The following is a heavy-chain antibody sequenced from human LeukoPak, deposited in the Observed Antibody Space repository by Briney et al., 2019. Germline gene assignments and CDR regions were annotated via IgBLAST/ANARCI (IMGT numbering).Heavy chain of an antibody. CDR1: GFTFSSYS. V-gene: IGHV3-48*04. CDR2: ISSRGGTI. CDR3: ARAGGLTGTTGWFDS. Sequence: GGSLRLSCAASGFTFSSYSMNWIRQAPGKGLQWVSYISSRGGTIYYADSVKGRFTVSRDNAKHSLYLQMNSLRVEDTAIYYCARAGGLTGTTGWFDSWGQGTLVTVSS. J-gene: IGHJ5*01. D-gene: IGHD1-7*01.